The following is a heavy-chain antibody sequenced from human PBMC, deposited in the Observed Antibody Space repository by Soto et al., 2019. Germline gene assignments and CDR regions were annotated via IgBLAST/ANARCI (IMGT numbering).Heavy chain of an antibody. CDR2: ISGSGGGT. V-gene: IGHV3-23*01. CDR1: GFRFSSYA. Sequence: EVQLLESGGGLVQPGGSLRLSCAASGFRFSSYAMSWVRQAPGKGLDWVSTISGSGGGTYYVDSVKGRFTISRDNSKNTLYLQMNSLRAEDTAVYYCTKDQVEAYYDTSGSQGYWGQGTLVTVSS. J-gene: IGHJ4*02. CDR3: TKDQVEAYYDTSGSQGY. D-gene: IGHD3-22*01.